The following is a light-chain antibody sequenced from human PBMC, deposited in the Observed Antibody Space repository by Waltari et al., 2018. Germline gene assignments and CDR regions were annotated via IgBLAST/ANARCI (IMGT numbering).Light chain of an antibody. CDR1: SSDIGPFNL. CDR3: CSYAGSRTWV. Sequence: QSALTQPASVSGSPGQSIPIPCIGPSSDIGPFNLVSWYLQYPATAPKLLIYDVSQRPSGVSNRFSGSKSGNTASLTISGLQAEDEAIYYCCSYAGSRTWVFGGGAKLTVL. J-gene: IGLJ3*02. CDR2: DVS. V-gene: IGLV2-23*02.